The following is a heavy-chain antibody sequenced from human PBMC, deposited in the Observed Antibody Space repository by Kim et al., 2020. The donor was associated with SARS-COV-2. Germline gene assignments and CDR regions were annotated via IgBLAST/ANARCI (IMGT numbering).Heavy chain of an antibody. CDR1: GGSFSGYY. J-gene: IGHJ6*02. V-gene: IGHV4-34*01. CDR2: INHSGST. Sequence: SETLSLTCAVYGGSFSGYYWSWIRQPPGKGLEWIGEINHSGSTNYNPSLKSRVTISVDTSKNQFSLKLSSVTAADTAVYYCARKVGGTAVRYFDWLSHRGDGMDVWGQGTTVTVSS. D-gene: IGHD3-9*01. CDR3: ARKVGGTAVRYFDWLSHRGDGMDV.